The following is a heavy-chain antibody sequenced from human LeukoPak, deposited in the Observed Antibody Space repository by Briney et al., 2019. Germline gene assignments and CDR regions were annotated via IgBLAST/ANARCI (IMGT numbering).Heavy chain of an antibody. CDR2: LYDSGGP. Sequence: SETLSLTFSVSGGSISGFYWSWIRPPPGKGLEWIGYLYDSGGPTYNPSLKSRVAISVDTSKSQLSLKLTSLTAADTAVYFCARGKNIGGSDFDFWGQGTLVTVSS. CDR1: GGSISGFY. D-gene: IGHD2/OR15-2a*01. J-gene: IGHJ4*02. V-gene: IGHV4-59*01. CDR3: ARGKNIGGSDFDF.